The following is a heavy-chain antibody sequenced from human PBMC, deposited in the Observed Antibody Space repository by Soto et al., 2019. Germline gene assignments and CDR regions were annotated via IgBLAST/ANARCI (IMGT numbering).Heavy chain of an antibody. CDR2: IHSDGSST. CDR1: GFTFSYYW. Sequence: EVQLVESGGGLVQPGESLRLSCVASGFTFSYYWMYWVRQGPRKGLVWVSRIHSDGSSTTYADSVKGRFTISRDNAKNTLYLQMNSLRAEDTAVYYCARGDRGAFDIWGQGTVVTVSS. J-gene: IGHJ3*02. CDR3: ARGDRGAFDI. V-gene: IGHV3-74*01. D-gene: IGHD1-26*01.